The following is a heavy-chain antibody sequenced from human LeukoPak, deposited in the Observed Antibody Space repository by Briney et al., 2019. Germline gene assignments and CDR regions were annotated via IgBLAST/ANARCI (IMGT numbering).Heavy chain of an antibody. V-gene: IGHV3-30*04. Sequence: GGSLRLSCAASGFTFSSYAMHWVRQAPGKGLEWVAVISYDGSNKYYADSVKGRFTISRDNSKNTLYLQMNSLRAEDTAVYYCARGSYDILTGYYPGFLFDYWGQGTLVSVS. CDR3: ARGSYDILTGYYPGFLFDY. CDR1: GFTFSSYA. J-gene: IGHJ4*02. D-gene: IGHD3-9*01. CDR2: ISYDGSNK.